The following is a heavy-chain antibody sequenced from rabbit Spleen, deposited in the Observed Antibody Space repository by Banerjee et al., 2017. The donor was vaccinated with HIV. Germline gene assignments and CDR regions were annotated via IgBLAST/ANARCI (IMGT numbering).Heavy chain of an antibody. V-gene: IGHV1S40*01. D-gene: IGHD2-1*01. CDR1: GFDFTSTYY. Sequence: QSLEESGGDLVKPGASLTLTCKASGFDFTSTYYMCWVRQAPGKGLELIACIDTSSDITNYATWAKGRFTISKTSSTTVTLQMTSLTVADTATYFCARGFYTYDDYANFYGYYFNLWGPGTLVTVS. CDR3: ARGFYTYDDYANFYGYYFNL. J-gene: IGHJ4*01. CDR2: IDTSSDIT.